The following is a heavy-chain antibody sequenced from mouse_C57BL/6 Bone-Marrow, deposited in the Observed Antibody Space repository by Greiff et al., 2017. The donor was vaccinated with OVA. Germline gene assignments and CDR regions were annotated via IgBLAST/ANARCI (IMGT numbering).Heavy chain of an antibody. D-gene: IGHD1-1*01. V-gene: IGHV1-81*01. CDR3: ARWGYGSSYAMDY. Sequence: QVQLQQSGAELARPGASVKLSCKASGYTFTSYGISWVKQRTGQGLEWIGEIYPRSGNTYYNEKFKGKATLTADKSSSTAYMELRSLTSEDSVVYFCARWGYGSSYAMDYWGQGTSVTVSS. J-gene: IGHJ4*01. CDR2: IYPRSGNT. CDR1: GYTFTSYG.